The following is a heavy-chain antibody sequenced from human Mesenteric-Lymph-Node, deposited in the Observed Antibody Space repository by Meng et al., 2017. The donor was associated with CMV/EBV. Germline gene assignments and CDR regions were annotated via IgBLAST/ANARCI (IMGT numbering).Heavy chain of an antibody. CDR1: GYTFTTFG. Sequence: SVKVSCKTSGYTFTTFGVSWLRQAPGQGLEWMGWISPYNGNTNYAQRLQGRVTMTTDTSTSTAYMELRSLRSDDTAVYYCARHQGAGSYYPFDYWGQGTLVTVSS. CDR3: ARHQGAGSYYPFDY. V-gene: IGHV1-18*01. D-gene: IGHD3-10*01. J-gene: IGHJ4*02. CDR2: ISPYNGNT.